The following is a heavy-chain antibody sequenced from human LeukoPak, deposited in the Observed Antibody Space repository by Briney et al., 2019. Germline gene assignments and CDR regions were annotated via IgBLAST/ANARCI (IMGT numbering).Heavy chain of an antibody. CDR3: ARNYYDCSGYNLFDY. Sequence: ASVKVSCKASGYTFTSYGISWVRQAPGQGLEWMGWISAYNGNTNYAQKLQGRVTMTTDTSTSTAYMELRSLRSDDTAVYYCARNYYDCSGYNLFDYWGQGTLVTVSS. CDR1: GYTFTSYG. D-gene: IGHD3-22*01. J-gene: IGHJ4*02. V-gene: IGHV1-18*01. CDR2: ISAYNGNT.